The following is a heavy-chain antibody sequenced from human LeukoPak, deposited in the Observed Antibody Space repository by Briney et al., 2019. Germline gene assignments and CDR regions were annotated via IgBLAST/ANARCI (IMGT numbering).Heavy chain of an antibody. Sequence: SETLSLTCTVSGGSISSGGYYWSWIRQPPGKGLERIGYIYHSGSTYYNPSLKSRVTILVDRSKNQFSLKLSSVTAADTAVYYCARGASTSFPLWGQGTLVTVSS. D-gene: IGHD2-2*01. J-gene: IGHJ4*02. CDR2: IYHSGST. CDR3: ARGASTSFPL. V-gene: IGHV4-30-2*01. CDR1: GGSISSGGYY.